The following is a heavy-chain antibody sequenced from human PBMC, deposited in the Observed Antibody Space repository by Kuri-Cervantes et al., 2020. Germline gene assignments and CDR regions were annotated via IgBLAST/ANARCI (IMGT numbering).Heavy chain of an antibody. V-gene: IGHV1-18*01. J-gene: IGHJ3*02. CDR2: ISAYNGNT. Sequence: ASVKVSCKASGYTFTSYGISWVRQAPGQGLEWMGWISAYNGNTNYAQKLQGRVTMTTDTSTSTAYMELSRLRSDDTAVYYCARSPMITFGGVIVTSSRADAFDIWGQGTMVTVSS. CDR3: ARSPMITFGGVIVTSSRADAFDI. CDR1: GYTFTSYG. D-gene: IGHD3-16*02.